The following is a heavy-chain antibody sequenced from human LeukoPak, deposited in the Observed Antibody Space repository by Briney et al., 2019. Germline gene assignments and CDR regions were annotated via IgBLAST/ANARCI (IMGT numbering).Heavy chain of an antibody. CDR3: ARGNDYDFWSGSRYYLDY. Sequence: PGGSLRLSCAASGFTFSSYWMSWVRQAPGKGLEWVANIKQDGSEKYYVDSVKGRFTISRDNAKNSLYLQMNSLRAEDTAVYYCARGNDYDFWSGSRYYLDYWGQGTLVTVSS. D-gene: IGHD3-3*01. CDR2: IKQDGSEK. J-gene: IGHJ4*02. CDR1: GFTFSSYW. V-gene: IGHV3-7*01.